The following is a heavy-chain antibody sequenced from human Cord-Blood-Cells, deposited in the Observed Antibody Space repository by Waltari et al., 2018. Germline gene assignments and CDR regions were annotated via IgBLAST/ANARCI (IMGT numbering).Heavy chain of an antibody. V-gene: IGHV3-23*04. D-gene: IGHD7-27*01. CDR3: AKNWDRGRYFDY. CDR2: ISGSGGNT. CDR1: GFTFSSYA. J-gene: IGHJ4*02. Sequence: EVQLVESGGGLVQPGGSLRLSCAASGFTFSSYAMSWVRQAPGKGLEWVAAISGSGGNTYYADSVKGRFTISRDNSKNTLYLQMNSLRAEDTAVYYCAKNWDRGRYFDYWGQGTLVTVSS.